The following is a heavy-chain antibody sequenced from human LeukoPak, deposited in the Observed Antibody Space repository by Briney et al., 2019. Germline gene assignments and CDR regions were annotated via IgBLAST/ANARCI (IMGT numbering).Heavy chain of an antibody. CDR1: GYTFTSYG. CDR3: ARDGWRAVAPRGPFDY. CDR2: ISAYNGNT. V-gene: IGHV1-18*04. D-gene: IGHD6-19*01. Sequence: ASVKVSCKASGYTFTSYGISWVRQAPGQGLEWMGWISAYNGNTNYAQKLQGRVTMTTDTSTSTAYMGLRSLRSDDTAVYYCARDGWRAVAPRGPFDYWGQGTLVTVSS. J-gene: IGHJ4*02.